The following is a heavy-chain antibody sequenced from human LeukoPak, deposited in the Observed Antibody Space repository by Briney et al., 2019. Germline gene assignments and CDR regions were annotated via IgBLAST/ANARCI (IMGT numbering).Heavy chain of an antibody. Sequence: SETLSLTCTVSGGSISSGSYYWSWIRQPAGKGLEWIGRIYTSGSTNYNPSLKSRVTISVDTSKNQFSLKLSSVTAADTAVYYCAVAGVVVPAAILGYWGQGTLVTVSS. D-gene: IGHD2-2*01. CDR2: IYTSGST. CDR1: GGSISSGSYY. J-gene: IGHJ4*02. CDR3: AVAGVVVPAAILGY. V-gene: IGHV4-61*02.